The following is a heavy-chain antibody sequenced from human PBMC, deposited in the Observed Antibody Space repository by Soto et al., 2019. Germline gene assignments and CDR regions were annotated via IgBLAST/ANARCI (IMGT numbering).Heavy chain of an antibody. Sequence: QVQLQESGPGLVKPSETLSLTCPVSGGSISSYYWSWIRQPPGKGLWGIGYIYYSGSTNYNPYLKSRVTIPVDTSKNQFSLKLSSVTAADTAVYYCAREPASDSSRTVVDAFDIWGQGTMLTV. CDR2: IYYSGST. CDR1: GGSISSYY. D-gene: IGHD6-13*01. V-gene: IGHV4-59*01. J-gene: IGHJ3*02. CDR3: AREPASDSSRTVVDAFDI.